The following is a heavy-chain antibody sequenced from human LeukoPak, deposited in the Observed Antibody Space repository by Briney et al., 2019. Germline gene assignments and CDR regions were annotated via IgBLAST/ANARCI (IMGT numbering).Heavy chain of an antibody. CDR2: ISTSSRYI. CDR3: AAGAAAGTGDY. J-gene: IGHJ4*02. CDR1: GFTFSSYG. D-gene: IGHD6-13*01. V-gene: IGHV3-21*05. Sequence: PGRSLRLSCAASGFTFSSYGMHWVRQAPGKGLEWVSYISTSSRYINYADSVKGRFTISRDNAKNSLYLQMNSLRAEDTAVYYCAAGAAAGTGDYWGQGTLVTVSS.